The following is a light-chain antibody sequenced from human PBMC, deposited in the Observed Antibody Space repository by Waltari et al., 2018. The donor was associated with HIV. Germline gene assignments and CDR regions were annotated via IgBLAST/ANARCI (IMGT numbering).Light chain of an antibody. CDR3: QSLRV. J-gene: IGLJ2*01. CDR2: GNT. Sequence: QSVLTQPPSVSGAPGQRVTIPCTGSSPNIGAGYDVHWYQQPPGTAPKLPIYGNTNRPSGVPDRFSGSKSGTSASLAITGLQAEDEADYYCQSLRVFGGGTKLTVL. V-gene: IGLV1-40*01. CDR1: SPNIGAGYD.